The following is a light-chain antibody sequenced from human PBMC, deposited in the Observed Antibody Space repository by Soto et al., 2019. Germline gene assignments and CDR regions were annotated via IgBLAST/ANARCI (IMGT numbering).Light chain of an antibody. Sequence: DIQMTQSPSTLSASVGDRVTITCRASQSISSWLAWYQQKPGKAPKLLIYDASSFESGVPSRFSGSGSGTEFTLTISSLQPDDFATYYCQQYTSYSQTWTVGQGTKVESK. CDR3: QQYTSYSQTWT. J-gene: IGKJ1*01. CDR2: DAS. V-gene: IGKV1-5*01. CDR1: QSISSW.